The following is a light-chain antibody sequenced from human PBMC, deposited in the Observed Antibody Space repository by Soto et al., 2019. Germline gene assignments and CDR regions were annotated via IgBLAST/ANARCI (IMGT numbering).Light chain of an antibody. V-gene: IGKV3-15*01. CDR2: GAS. CDR1: QSVSSY. CDR3: QQYNNWPGT. Sequence: EIVMTQSPATLSVSPGERATLSCRASQSVSSYLAWYQQKPGQAPRLLIYGASTRATGIPARFSGSGSGTEFNLTIRSLQSEDFAVYYCQQYNNWPGTFGQGTKVEI. J-gene: IGKJ1*01.